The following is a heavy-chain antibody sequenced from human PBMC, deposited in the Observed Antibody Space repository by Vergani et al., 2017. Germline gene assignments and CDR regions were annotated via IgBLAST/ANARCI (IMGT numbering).Heavy chain of an antibody. CDR1: GGSISSYY. D-gene: IGHD3-10*01. V-gene: IGHV4-59*12. J-gene: IGHJ4*02. CDR3: AREALMVRGVNDY. CDR2: IYYSGST. Sequence: QVQLQESGPGLVKPSETLSLTCTVSGGSISSYYWSWIRQPPGKGLEWIGYIYYSGSTYYNPSLKSRVTISVDTSKNQFSLKLSSVTAADTAVYYCAREALMVRGVNDYWGQGTLVTGAS.